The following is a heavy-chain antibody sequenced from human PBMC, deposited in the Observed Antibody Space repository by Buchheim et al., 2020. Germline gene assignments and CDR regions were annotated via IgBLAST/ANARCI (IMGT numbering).Heavy chain of an antibody. V-gene: IGHV3-7*01. CDR1: GFTCSSYW. D-gene: IGHD6-19*01. CDR2: IKQDGSEK. CDR3: AREKMGGWYYFDS. J-gene: IGHJ4*02. Sequence: EVQLVESGGGLVQPGGSLRLSCAASGFTCSSYWMSWVRQAPGKGLEWVANIKQDGSEKYYVDSVKGRFTISRDNAKNSLYLQMNSLRAEDTAVYYCAREKMGGWYYFDSWGQGTL.